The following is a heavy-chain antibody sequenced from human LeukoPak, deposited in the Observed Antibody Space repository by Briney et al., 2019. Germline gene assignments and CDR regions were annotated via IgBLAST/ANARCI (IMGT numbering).Heavy chain of an antibody. CDR1: GFTFDEYA. V-gene: IGHV3-9*01. CDR2: ISWNSGSI. J-gene: IGHJ4*02. CDR3: ARIAVAGFDY. D-gene: IGHD6-19*01. Sequence: PGRSLRLSCAASGFTFDEYAMHWVWQAPGKGLEWVSGISWNSGSIGYADSVKGRFTISRDNAKNSLYLQMNSLRAEDTAVYYCARIAVAGFDYWGQGTLVTVSS.